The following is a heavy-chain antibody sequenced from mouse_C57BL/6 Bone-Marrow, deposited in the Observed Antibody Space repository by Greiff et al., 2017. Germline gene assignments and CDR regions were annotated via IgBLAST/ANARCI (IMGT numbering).Heavy chain of an antibody. V-gene: IGHV6-3*01. CDR1: GFTFSNYW. J-gene: IGHJ2*01. CDR3: TGIYYGNYGYYFDY. CDR2: IRLKSDNYAT. Sequence: DVMLVESGGGLVQPGGSMKLSCVASGFTFSNYWMNWVRQSPEKGLEWVAQIRLKSDNYATQYAESVKGRFTISRDDSKSSVYLQMNNLRAEDTGIYYCTGIYYGNYGYYFDYWGQGTTLTVSS. D-gene: IGHD2-1*01.